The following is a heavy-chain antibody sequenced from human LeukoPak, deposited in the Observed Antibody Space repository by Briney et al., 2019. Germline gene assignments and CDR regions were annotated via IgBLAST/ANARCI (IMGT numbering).Heavy chain of an antibody. Sequence: GGSLRLSCAASGFTFSSYSMNWVRQAPGKGREWVSSISSSSSYIYYADSVKGRFTISRDNAKNSLYLQMNSLRAEDTAVYYCARDLSSCYYDSSGYNRYYFDYWGQGTLLTVSS. D-gene: IGHD3-22*01. V-gene: IGHV3-21*01. CDR1: GFTFSSYS. J-gene: IGHJ4*02. CDR3: ARDLSSCYYDSSGYNRYYFDY. CDR2: ISSSSSYI.